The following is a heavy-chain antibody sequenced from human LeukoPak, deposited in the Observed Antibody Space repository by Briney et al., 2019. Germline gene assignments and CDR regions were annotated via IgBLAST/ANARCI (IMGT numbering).Heavy chain of an antibody. CDR2: ISSSGSTI. J-gene: IGHJ6*03. Sequence: PGGSLRLSCAASGFTFSSYEMNWVRQAPGKGLEWVSYISSSGSTIYYADPVKGRFTISRDNAKNSLYLQMDSLRAEDTAVYYCASLLTGSYYYMDVWGKGTTVTISS. D-gene: IGHD3-9*01. CDR3: ASLLTGSYYYMDV. V-gene: IGHV3-48*03. CDR1: GFTFSSYE.